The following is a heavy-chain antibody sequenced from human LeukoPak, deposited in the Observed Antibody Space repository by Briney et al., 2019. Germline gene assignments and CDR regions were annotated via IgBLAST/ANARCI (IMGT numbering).Heavy chain of an antibody. CDR3: ARDSYGSDY. V-gene: IGHV1-46*01. J-gene: IGHJ4*02. D-gene: IGHD5-18*01. Sequence: ASVKVSCKASGYTFSSYHVHWVRQAPGQGLEWMGKITPSDDSTTYAQNFQDRVIMTRDTSSSTVYMQLSSLRPEDTAVYYCARDSYGSDYWGQGTLVTVSS. CDR2: ITPSDDST. CDR1: GYTFSSYH.